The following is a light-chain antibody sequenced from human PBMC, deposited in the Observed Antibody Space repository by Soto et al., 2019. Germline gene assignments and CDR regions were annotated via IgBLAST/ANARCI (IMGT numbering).Light chain of an antibody. V-gene: IGKV3-20*01. CDR3: QQYGNSRT. J-gene: IGKJ1*01. CDR1: QSVSSNY. CDR2: AAS. Sequence: EIVLTQSPGTLSLSPGERATLSCRASQSVSSNYLAWYQQTPGQAPRLLIYAASSRATGIPDRFSGSGSATDFTLTISRLEPEDFAVYYCQQYGNSRTFGQGTKVDIK.